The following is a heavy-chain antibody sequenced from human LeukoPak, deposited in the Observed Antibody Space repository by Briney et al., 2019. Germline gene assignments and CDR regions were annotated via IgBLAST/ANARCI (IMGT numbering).Heavy chain of an antibody. CDR1: GFTFSSYG. CDR3: ARDSSSSSPFDS. J-gene: IGHJ4*02. D-gene: IGHD6-6*01. Sequence: PGGSLRLSCAASGFTFSSYGIHLVRQAPGKGLEWVAVIWYDGSNKYYADSVKGRFTISRDNSKNTLYLQMNSLRAEDTAVYYCARDSSSSSPFDSWGQGTLVTVSS. CDR2: IWYDGSNK. V-gene: IGHV3-33*01.